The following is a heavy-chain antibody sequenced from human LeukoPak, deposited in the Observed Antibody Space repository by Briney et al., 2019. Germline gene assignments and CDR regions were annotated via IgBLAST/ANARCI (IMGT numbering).Heavy chain of an antibody. J-gene: IGHJ6*02. CDR3: ARGGAASYYYYYGMDV. Sequence: SQTLSLTCTVSGGSISSGSYYWTWIRQPPGKGLEWIGRIYTSGSTNYNPSLKSRVTISVDTSKNQFSLKLSSVTAADTAVYYCARGGAASYYYYYGMDVWGQGTTVTVSS. D-gene: IGHD6-13*01. CDR1: GGSISSGSYY. CDR2: IYTSGST. V-gene: IGHV4-61*02.